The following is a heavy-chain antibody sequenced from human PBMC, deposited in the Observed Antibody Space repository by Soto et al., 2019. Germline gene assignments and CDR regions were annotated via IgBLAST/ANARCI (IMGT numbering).Heavy chain of an antibody. Sequence: ASVKVSCKASGYTFTNYGISWVRQAPGQGLEWMGWISAYNGNTNYAQKLQGRVTMTTDTSTSTAYMEPRSLRSDDTAVYYCARVFQGSRWFDPWGQGTLVTVSS. V-gene: IGHV1-18*01. J-gene: IGHJ5*02. CDR2: ISAYNGNT. CDR1: GYTFTNYG. D-gene: IGHD2-15*01. CDR3: ARVFQGSRWFDP.